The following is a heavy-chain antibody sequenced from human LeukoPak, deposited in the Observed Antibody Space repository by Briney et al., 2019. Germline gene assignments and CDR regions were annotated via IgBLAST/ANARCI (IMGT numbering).Heavy chain of an antibody. CDR1: GYIFNTYS. Sequence: GASVKVSCKASGYIFNTYSMHWVRQAPGQGLEWMGWINTNTGNPTYAQGFTGRFVFSLDTSVSTAYLQISSLKAEDTAVYYCARSFSITMIVVTRDAFDIWGQGTMVTVSS. CDR2: INTNTGNP. D-gene: IGHD3-22*01. J-gene: IGHJ3*02. V-gene: IGHV7-4-1*02. CDR3: ARSFSITMIVVTRDAFDI.